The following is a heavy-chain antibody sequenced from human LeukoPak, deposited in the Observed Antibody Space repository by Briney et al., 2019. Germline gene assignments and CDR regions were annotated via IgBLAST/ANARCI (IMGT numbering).Heavy chain of an antibody. CDR3: ARVIVGATGAFDI. J-gene: IGHJ3*02. CDR1: GFTFSSYA. V-gene: IGHV3-7*01. CDR2: IKQDGSEK. Sequence: PGGSLRLSCAASGFTFSSYAMSWVRQAPGKGLEWVANIKQDGSEKYYVDSVKGRFTISRDNAKNLLCLQMNSLRAEDTAVYYCARVIVGATGAFDIWGQGTMVTVSS. D-gene: IGHD1-26*01.